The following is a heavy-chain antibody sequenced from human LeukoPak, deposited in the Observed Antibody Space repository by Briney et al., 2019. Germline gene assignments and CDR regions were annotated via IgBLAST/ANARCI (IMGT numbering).Heavy chain of an antibody. J-gene: IGHJ3*02. V-gene: IGHV3-64*01. CDR2: ISSNGGSK. CDR1: GFTFSSYA. D-gene: IGHD6-13*01. Sequence: GGSLRLSCAASGFTFSSYAMHWVRQAPGKGLEYVSAISSNGGSKYYANSLKGRFTISRDNSKNTLYLQMDSLRAEDMAVYYCARVYSSSWYSAFDIWGQGTMVTVSS. CDR3: ARVYSSSWYSAFDI.